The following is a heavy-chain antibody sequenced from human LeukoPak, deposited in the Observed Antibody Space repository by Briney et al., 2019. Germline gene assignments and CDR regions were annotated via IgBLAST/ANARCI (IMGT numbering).Heavy chain of an antibody. D-gene: IGHD6-19*01. Sequence: GESLKISCKGSGYRFTSYWIGWVRQMPGKGLEGMGIIYPGDSDTRYSPSFQGQVTISADKSISTAYLQWSSLKASDTGMYYWARHQVVAGTVFPTDCWGRGTLVSVSS. CDR3: ARHQVVAGTVFPTDC. CDR1: GYRFTSYW. J-gene: IGHJ4*02. CDR2: IYPGDSDT. V-gene: IGHV5-51*01.